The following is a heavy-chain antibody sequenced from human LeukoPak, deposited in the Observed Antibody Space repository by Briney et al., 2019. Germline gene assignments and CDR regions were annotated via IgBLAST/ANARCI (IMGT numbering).Heavy chain of an antibody. D-gene: IGHD6-13*01. J-gene: IGHJ4*02. V-gene: IGHV1-18*01. CDR2: ISAYNGKT. CDR1: GYTFTSHG. CDR3: ASGGTAAAGIFSGDY. Sequence: GGSVKVSCKASGYTFTSHGISWVRQAPGQGLEGMGWISAYNGKTNYAEKLQGRVTMTTDTSRSTAYMELRSLRSDDTAVYYCASGGTAAAGIFSGDYWGQGTLVTVSS.